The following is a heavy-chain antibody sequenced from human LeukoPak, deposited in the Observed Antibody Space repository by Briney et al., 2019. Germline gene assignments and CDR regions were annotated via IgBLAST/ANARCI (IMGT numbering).Heavy chain of an antibody. D-gene: IGHD2-15*01. Sequence: GSSVKVSCKASVGTFNNYAIGWVRQAPGQGLEWMGRIIPILDIAKYAQKFQGRVTITADKSTGTAYMELSSLRSDDTAVYYCARVLCCTGGSCYSIYGMDAWGQGTTVTVSS. CDR3: ARVLCCTGGSCYSIYGMDA. CDR1: VGTFNNYA. V-gene: IGHV1-69*04. J-gene: IGHJ6*02. CDR2: IIPILDIA.